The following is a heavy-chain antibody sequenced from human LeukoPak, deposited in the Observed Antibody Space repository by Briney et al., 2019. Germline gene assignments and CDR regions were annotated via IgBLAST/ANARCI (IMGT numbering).Heavy chain of an antibody. J-gene: IGHJ4*02. CDR1: GFTFSSYE. V-gene: IGHV3-48*03. Sequence: PGGSLRLSCVASGFTFSSYEMNWARQAPGKGLEWVSYISSSGSTTHYADSAKGRFTISRDNAKNSLYLQMNSLRGEDTAVYYCAAKEGTRSDFDYWGQGTLVTVA. D-gene: IGHD1-14*01. CDR3: AAKEGTRSDFDY. CDR2: ISSSGSTT.